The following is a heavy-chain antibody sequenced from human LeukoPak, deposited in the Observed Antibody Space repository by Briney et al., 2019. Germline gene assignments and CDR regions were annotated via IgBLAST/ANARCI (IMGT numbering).Heavy chain of an antibody. D-gene: IGHD6-13*01. CDR1: GFTFSSYA. V-gene: IGHV3-23*01. J-gene: IGHJ4*02. CDR2: ISSSGGST. Sequence: PGGSLRLSCAASGFTFSSYAMSWARQAPGKGLEWVSTISSSGGSTSHADSVKGRFTISRDNSKNTLYLQMNSLRAEDSALYFCAKRGSSWYMVDYWGQGTLVTVSS. CDR3: AKRGSSWYMVDY.